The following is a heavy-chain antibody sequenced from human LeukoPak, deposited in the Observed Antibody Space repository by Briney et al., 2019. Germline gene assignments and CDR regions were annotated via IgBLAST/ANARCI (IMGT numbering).Heavy chain of an antibody. CDR2: IYYSGTT. CDR1: GFTFSSYA. D-gene: IGHD5-18*01. V-gene: IGHV4-39*07. Sequence: KTGGSLRLSCAASGFTFSSYAMSWVRQPPGKGLEWIGSIYYSGTTHYSPSLESRVTISVDTSKNQFSLKLASVTAADTAIYYCAKGAGGFSYYNWFDPWGQGTLVTVSS. J-gene: IGHJ5*02. CDR3: AKGAGGFSYYNWFDP.